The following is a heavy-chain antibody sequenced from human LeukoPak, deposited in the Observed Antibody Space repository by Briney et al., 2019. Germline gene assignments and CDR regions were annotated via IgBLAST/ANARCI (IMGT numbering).Heavy chain of an antibody. CDR1: GYTFTNYG. CDR3: ARDPESSGWSGGYYFDY. J-gene: IGHJ4*02. V-gene: IGHV1-18*04. Sequence: ASVKVSCKASGYTFTNYGISWVRQAPGQGLEWMGWISAYNVNTNYARKLQGRVTMTTDTSTSTAYMELRSLRSDDTAVYYCARDPESSGWSGGYYFDYWGQGTLVTVSS. D-gene: IGHD6-19*01. CDR2: ISAYNVNT.